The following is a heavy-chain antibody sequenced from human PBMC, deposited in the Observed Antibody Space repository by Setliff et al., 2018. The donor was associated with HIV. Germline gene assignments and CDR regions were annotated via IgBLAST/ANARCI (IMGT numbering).Heavy chain of an antibody. Sequence: SETLSLTCTVSGGSISSSSYYWSWIRQSPGKGLEWLGYVFYNGDTAYNPSLKSRLTISVDTSKSQFSLKLTSVTAADTAVYYCARQMTIPGVAVTPVDYWGQGALDTVSS. D-gene: IGHD3-3*01. CDR1: GGSISSSSYY. V-gene: IGHV4-61*05. CDR2: VFYNGDT. J-gene: IGHJ4*02. CDR3: ARQMTIPGVAVTPVDY.